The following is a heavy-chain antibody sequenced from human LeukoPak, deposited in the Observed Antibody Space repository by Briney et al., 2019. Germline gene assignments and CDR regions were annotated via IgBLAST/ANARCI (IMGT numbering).Heavy chain of an antibody. D-gene: IGHD6-19*01. CDR3: ARRDTGWNYCDY. CDR1: GGSINSHY. J-gene: IGHJ4*02. CDR2: IYIKGST. V-gene: IGHV4-4*08. Sequence: PSETLSLTCAVSGGSINSHYWSWIRQPPRKGLEWVWDIYIKGSTKYNPSPKSRVTISVATTKNHLSLNLTSVLAADTAIYYCARRDTGWNYCDYWGQGILVTVSS.